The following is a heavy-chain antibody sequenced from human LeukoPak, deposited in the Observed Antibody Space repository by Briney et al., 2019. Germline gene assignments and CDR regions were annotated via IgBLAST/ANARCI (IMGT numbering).Heavy chain of an antibody. D-gene: IGHD6-13*01. J-gene: IGHJ6*02. CDR3: AKDAAAADYYYYGMDV. CDR1: GFTFSSYA. CDR2: ISGSGDST. Sequence: PRGSLRLSCAASGFTFSSYAVSWVRQAPGKGLEWVSAISGSGDSTYYADSVKGRSTISRDNSKNTLYLQMNSLRAEDTAVYYCAKDAAAADYYYYGMDVWGQGTTVTVSS. V-gene: IGHV3-23*01.